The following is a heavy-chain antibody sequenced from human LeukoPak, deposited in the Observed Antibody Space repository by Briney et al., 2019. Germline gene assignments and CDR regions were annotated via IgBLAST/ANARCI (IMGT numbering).Heavy chain of an antibody. CDR1: GGSISSGGYY. J-gene: IGHJ5*02. D-gene: IGHD3-10*01. CDR3: ARDQNGNYYGSGSYYNANWFDP. CDR2: IYYSGST. V-gene: IGHV4-31*03. Sequence: SETLSLTCTVSGGSISSGGYYWSWIRQHPGKGLEWIGYIYYSGSTYYNPSLKSRVTISVDTSKNQFSLKLSSVTAADTAVYYCARDQNGNYYGSGSYYNANWFDPWGQGTLVTVSS.